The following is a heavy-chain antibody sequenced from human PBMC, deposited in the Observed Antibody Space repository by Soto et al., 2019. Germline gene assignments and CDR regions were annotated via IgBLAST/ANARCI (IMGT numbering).Heavy chain of an antibody. CDR2: ISAYNGNT. CDR3: AREKGVHDIFLDPDLKNYGMDV. Sequence: ASVKVSCKASGYTFPCYGISWVRQAPGQGLEWMGWISAYNGNTNYAQKLQGRVTMTTDTSTSTAYMELRSLRSDDTAVYYCAREKGVHDIFLDPDLKNYGMDVWGQGTTVTVSS. CDR1: GYTFPCYG. D-gene: IGHD3-9*01. V-gene: IGHV1-18*01. J-gene: IGHJ6*02.